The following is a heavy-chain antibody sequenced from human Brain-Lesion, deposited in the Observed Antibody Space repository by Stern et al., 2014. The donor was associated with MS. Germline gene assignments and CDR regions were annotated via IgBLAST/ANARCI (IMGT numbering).Heavy chain of an antibody. CDR3: ARDSGHANWREFYFDY. CDR1: GFTFNDHW. J-gene: IGHJ4*02. CDR2: IKKDGSET. Sequence: EVQLEESGGGLVQPGGSLRISCAVSGFTFNDHWMSWVRLAPGKGLEWVATIKKDGSETFYVDSVKGRFTISRDNAKNSLYLQLNSLRVEDTAIYYCARDSGHANWREFYFDYWGQGTLVTVSS. V-gene: IGHV3-7*01. D-gene: IGHD1-1*01.